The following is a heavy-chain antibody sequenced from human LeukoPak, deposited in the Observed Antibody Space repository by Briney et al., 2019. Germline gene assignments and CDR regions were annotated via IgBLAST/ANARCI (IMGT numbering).Heavy chain of an antibody. CDR1: GGSISSYY. D-gene: IGHD6-19*01. CDR3: ARDRPGIAVAGDAFDI. CDR2: TYNRGST. Sequence: TSETLSLTCTVSGGSISSYYWSWIRQPPGKGLEWVGYTYNRGSTNYNPSLKSRVTILVDTSKNQFSLKLRSVTAADTAVYYCARDRPGIAVAGDAFDIWGPGTLVTVS. J-gene: IGHJ3*02. V-gene: IGHV4-59*01.